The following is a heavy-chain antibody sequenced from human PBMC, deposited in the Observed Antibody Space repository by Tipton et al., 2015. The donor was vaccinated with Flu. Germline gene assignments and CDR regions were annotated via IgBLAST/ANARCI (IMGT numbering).Heavy chain of an antibody. Sequence: QVQLVQSGAEVKKPGASVKVSCKASGYTFTDYYIHWVRQAPGQGLEWMGWINPNTGVTNYAQKFQGRVTMTRDTSISTAYMDLSRLRSDDTAVYYCARDTGPAYGVYHLDCWGQGTLVTVSS. CDR2: INPNTGVT. V-gene: IGHV1-2*02. CDR3: ARDTGPAYGVYHLDC. D-gene: IGHD4-17*01. J-gene: IGHJ4*02. CDR1: GYTFTDYY.